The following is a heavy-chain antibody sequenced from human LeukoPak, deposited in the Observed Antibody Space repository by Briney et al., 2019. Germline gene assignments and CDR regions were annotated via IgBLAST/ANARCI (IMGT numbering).Heavy chain of an antibody. CDR1: GVSFSTYY. Sequence: SETLSLTCTVSGVSFSTYYWTWIRQPAGKGLEWIGRIYSSGNTNYNPSLESRVTMSIDTSRNQFSLKLTSVTAADTAVYYCARERGDLRGDAFDIWGQGTMVTVSS. CDR3: ARERGDLRGDAFDI. CDR2: IYSSGNT. V-gene: IGHV4-4*07. D-gene: IGHD7-27*01. J-gene: IGHJ3*02.